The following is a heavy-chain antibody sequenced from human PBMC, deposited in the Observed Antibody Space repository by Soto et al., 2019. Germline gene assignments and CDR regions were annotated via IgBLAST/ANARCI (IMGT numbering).Heavy chain of an antibody. Sequence: ASVKVSCKTSGYTFTDYAILWVRQAPGQALEWLGWIAAGNGNTRFSQKFQGRVTITRDTSATTAYMELTSLRSEDTAVYYCAKGSRMWAPDYWGQGTLVTVSS. CDR1: GYTFTDYA. J-gene: IGHJ4*02. D-gene: IGHD1-26*01. V-gene: IGHV1-3*01. CDR2: IAAGNGNT. CDR3: AKGSRMWAPDY.